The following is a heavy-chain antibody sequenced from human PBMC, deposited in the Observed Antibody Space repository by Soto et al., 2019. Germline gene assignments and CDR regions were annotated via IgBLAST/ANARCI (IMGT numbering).Heavy chain of an antibody. D-gene: IGHD2-2*01. CDR2: ISYDGSNK. CDR1: GFTFSSYG. J-gene: IGHJ3*02. Sequence: QVQLVESGGGVVQPGRSLRLSCAASGFTFSSYGIHWVRQAPGRGLEWVAVISYDGSNKYYADSVRVRFTISRDNSKNTLYLQMDSLRAEDTAVYYCAKQVVPHTNALAIWGQGTMVTVSS. V-gene: IGHV3-30*18. CDR3: AKQVVPHTNALAI.